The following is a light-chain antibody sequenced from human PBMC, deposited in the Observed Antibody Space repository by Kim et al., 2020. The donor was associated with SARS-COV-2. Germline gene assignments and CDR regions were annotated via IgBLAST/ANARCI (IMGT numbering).Light chain of an antibody. CDR2: DVH. J-gene: IGLJ1*01. Sequence: TFTCTGTRLSLGGYIYVSCYQQHPGKAPKLLIYDVHNRPTGVSDRFSGSKSGNTASLTISGLQAEDEADYYCSSWASTTSYVFGTGTKVTVL. CDR3: SSWASTTSYV. CDR1: RLSLGGYIY. V-gene: IGLV2-14*03.